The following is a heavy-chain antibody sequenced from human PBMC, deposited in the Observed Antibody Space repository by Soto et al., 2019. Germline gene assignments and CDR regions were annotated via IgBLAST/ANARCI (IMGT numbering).Heavy chain of an antibody. CDR2: LNWNSGDI. CDR1: GFTFDNYA. D-gene: IGHD3-3*01. V-gene: IGHV3-9*01. Sequence: GGSLRLSCVASGFTFDNYAMHWVRQAPGKGLEWVSGLNWNSGDIGYADSVKGRFTITRDNAENSLYLQMNSLRTDDTAFYYCAKDMSGYPPYYFDYWGQGTLVTVPQ. J-gene: IGHJ4*02. CDR3: AKDMSGYPPYYFDY.